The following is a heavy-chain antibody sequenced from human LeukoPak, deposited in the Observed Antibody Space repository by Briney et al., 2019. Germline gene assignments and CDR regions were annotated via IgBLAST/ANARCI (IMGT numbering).Heavy chain of an antibody. Sequence: SQTLSLTCTVSGGSISSGGYYWSWIRQHPGKGLEWIGYIYYSGSTYYNPSLKSRVTISVDTSRNQSSLKLSSVTAADTAVYYCARVWFGELTEYYYYGMDVWGQGTTVTVSS. D-gene: IGHD3-10*01. CDR1: GGSISSGGYY. J-gene: IGHJ6*02. V-gene: IGHV4-31*03. CDR3: ARVWFGELTEYYYYGMDV. CDR2: IYYSGST.